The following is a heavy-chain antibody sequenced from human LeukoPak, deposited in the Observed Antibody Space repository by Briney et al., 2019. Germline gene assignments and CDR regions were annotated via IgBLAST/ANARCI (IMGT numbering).Heavy chain of an antibody. D-gene: IGHD5-24*01. CDR3: ARDAGWLQNDAFDI. CDR1: GGTFSSYA. CDR2: IIPIFGTA. J-gene: IGHJ3*02. V-gene: IGHV1-69*05. Sequence: SVKVSCKASGGTFSSYAISWVRQAPGQGLEWIGGIIPIFGTANYAQKFQGRVTITTDESTSTAYMELSSLRSEDTAVYYCARDAGWLQNDAFDIWGQGTMVTASS.